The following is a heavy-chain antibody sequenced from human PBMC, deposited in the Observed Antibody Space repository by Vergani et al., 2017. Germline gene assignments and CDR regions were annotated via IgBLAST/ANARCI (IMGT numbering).Heavy chain of an antibody. CDR3: ARHGYSYGYFRGRRTGPLDV. CDR1: GYTLTELS. J-gene: IGHJ6*02. V-gene: IGHV1-24*01. D-gene: IGHD5-18*01. Sequence: QVQLVQSGAEVKKPGASVKVSCKVSGYTLTELSMHWVRQAPGKGLEWMGGFDPEDGETIYAQKFQGRVTMTEDTSTDTAYMELSSLRAEDTAVYYCARHGYSYGYFRGRRTGPLDVWGQGTTVTVSS. CDR2: FDPEDGET.